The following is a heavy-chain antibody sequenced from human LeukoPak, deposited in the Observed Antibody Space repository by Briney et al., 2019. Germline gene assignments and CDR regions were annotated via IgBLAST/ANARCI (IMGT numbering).Heavy chain of an antibody. CDR1: GDSINSPNW. CDR2: IWHSEST. J-gene: IGHJ5*02. Sequence: SGTLSLTCAVSGDSINSPNWWTWVRQTPEKGLEWIGEIWHSESTNYNPSLKSRVSISIDKSANQFSLRLTSVTAADTAVYYCARDLDIVATMNWFDPWGQGTLVTVSS. V-gene: IGHV4-4*02. CDR3: ARDLDIVATMNWFDP. D-gene: IGHD5-12*01.